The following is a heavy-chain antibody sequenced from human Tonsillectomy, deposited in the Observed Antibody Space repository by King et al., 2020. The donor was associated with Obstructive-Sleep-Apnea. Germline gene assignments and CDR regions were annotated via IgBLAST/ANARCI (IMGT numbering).Heavy chain of an antibody. Sequence: VQLVESGGGLVKPGGSLRLSCAASGFTFSNAWMSWVRQAPGKGLEWVGRIKSKTDGGTTDYAAPGKGRFTISRDDSKNTRYLQMNSLKTEDTAVYYCTTELWGYSYGYSPDYWGQGTLVTVSS. CDR1: GFTFSNAW. V-gene: IGHV3-15*01. CDR2: IKSKTDGGTT. D-gene: IGHD5-18*01. CDR3: TTELWGYSYGYSPDY. J-gene: IGHJ4*02.